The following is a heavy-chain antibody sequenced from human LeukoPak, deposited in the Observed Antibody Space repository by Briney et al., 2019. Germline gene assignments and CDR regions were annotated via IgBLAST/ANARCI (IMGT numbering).Heavy chain of an antibody. Sequence: ASVNVSCKASGYTFTGHYMHWVRQDPGQGLEWMGWDNPNSGGTKYAQKFQGRVSMTRDTSITTAYMELTSLEFDDTAVYYCARTRLTGDPDEAFDIWGQGTMVTVSS. CDR3: ARTRLTGDPDEAFDI. CDR2: DNPNSGGT. CDR1: GYTFTGHY. D-gene: IGHD7-27*01. J-gene: IGHJ3*02. V-gene: IGHV1-2*02.